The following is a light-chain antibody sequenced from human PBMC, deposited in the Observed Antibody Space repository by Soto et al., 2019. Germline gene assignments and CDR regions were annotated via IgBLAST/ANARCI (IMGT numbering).Light chain of an antibody. CDR1: QSIDSY. CDR2: ETS. CDR3: QQTRSYPST. Sequence: EIQLTQSPSSLSASAGERATLTCRASQSIDSYLAWYQQRPGQVPQLLIYETSILHSGVPSRFSGSGSGTDFTLTISSLQAEDFATYYCQQTRSYPSTFGGGTKVDIK. J-gene: IGKJ4*01. V-gene: IGKV1-9*01.